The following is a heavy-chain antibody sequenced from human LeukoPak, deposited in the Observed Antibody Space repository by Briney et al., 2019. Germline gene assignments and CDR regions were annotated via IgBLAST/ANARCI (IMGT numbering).Heavy chain of an antibody. D-gene: IGHD6-13*01. V-gene: IGHV4-34*01. CDR2: INHSGST. CDR3: ARDHSSSPNYYYYGMDV. Sequence: SSETLSLTCAVYGGSFSGYYWSRIRQPPGKGLEWIGEINHSGSTNYNPSLKSRVTISVDTSKNQFSLKLSSVTAADTAVYYCARDHSSSPNYYYYGMDVWGQGTTVTVSS. J-gene: IGHJ6*02. CDR1: GGSFSGYY.